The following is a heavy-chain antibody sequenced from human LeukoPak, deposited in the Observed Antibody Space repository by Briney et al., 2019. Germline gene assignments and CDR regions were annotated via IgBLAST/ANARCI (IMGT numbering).Heavy chain of an antibody. CDR1: GYSISSGYY. CDR3: AWGYYDSSGYSADFDY. CDR2: IYHSGST. D-gene: IGHD3-22*01. V-gene: IGHV4-38-2*02. Sequence: SETLSLTCTVSGYSISSGYYWGWIRQPPGKGLGWIGSIYHSGSTYYNPSLKSRVTISVDTSKNQFSLKLSSVTAADTAVYYCAWGYYDSSGYSADFDYWGQGTLVTVSS. J-gene: IGHJ4*02.